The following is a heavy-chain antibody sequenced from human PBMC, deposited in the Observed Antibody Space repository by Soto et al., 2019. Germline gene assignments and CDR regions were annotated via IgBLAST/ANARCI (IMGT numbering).Heavy chain of an antibody. J-gene: IGHJ4*02. Sequence: QVQLLQSGPEVIKPGASLNVSCTASGDTLTSYCGTWVRQAPGQGLEWMGFHSGQNGNTNYAQRFQGRVTMTADMSAATAYLQLRTLRADDTAIDYCAVGKDFDYGGQGTLVIVSS. CDR2: HSGQNGNT. CDR3: AVGKDFDY. CDR1: GDTLTSYC. V-gene: IGHV1-18*04. D-gene: IGHD1-26*01.